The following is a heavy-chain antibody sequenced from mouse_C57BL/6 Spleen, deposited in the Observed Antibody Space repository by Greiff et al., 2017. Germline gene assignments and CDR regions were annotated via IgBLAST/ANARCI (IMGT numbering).Heavy chain of an antibody. V-gene: IGHV5-6*01. Sequence: EVQVVESGGDLVKPGGSLKLSCAASGFTFSSYGMSWVRQTPDKRLEWVATISSGGSYTYYPDSVKGRFTISRDNAKNTLYLQMSSLNSEDTAMYYCAKGSSYVWFAYWGQGTLVTVSA. D-gene: IGHD1-1*01. CDR3: AKGSSYVWFAY. J-gene: IGHJ3*01. CDR1: GFTFSSYG. CDR2: ISSGGSYT.